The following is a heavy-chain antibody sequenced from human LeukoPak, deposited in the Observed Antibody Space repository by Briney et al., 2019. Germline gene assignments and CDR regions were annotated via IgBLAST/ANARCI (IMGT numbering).Heavy chain of an antibody. CDR3: ASSRSGKQGIYSYYYMDV. D-gene: IGHD3-10*01. J-gene: IGHJ6*03. V-gene: IGHV4-34*01. CDR1: VESFSGYH. CDR2: INYSGNT. Sequence: SETLSLTCAVYVESFSGYHWSWVRQPPGKGLEWIGEINYSGNTNYNPSLKSRLTMSVDKSKNQFSLKLNSVTAADTAVYYCASSRSGKQGIYSYYYMDVWGKGTTVTVSS.